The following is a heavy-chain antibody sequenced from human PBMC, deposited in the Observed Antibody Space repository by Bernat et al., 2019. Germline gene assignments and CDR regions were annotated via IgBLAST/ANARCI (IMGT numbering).Heavy chain of an antibody. CDR3: ASATPEGVGSSSLDY. J-gene: IGHJ4*02. CDR2: IIPIIGIA. D-gene: IGHD1-26*01. V-gene: IGHV1-69*04. CDR1: GGTFSSYA. Sequence: QVQLVQSGAEGKKPGSSVKVSCKASGGTFSSYAISWVRQAPGQGLEWMGRIIPIIGIANYAQQCHGRVPITADKSTSSAYMELSSLRSEDTAVYYCASATPEGVGSSSLDYWGQGTLVTVSS.